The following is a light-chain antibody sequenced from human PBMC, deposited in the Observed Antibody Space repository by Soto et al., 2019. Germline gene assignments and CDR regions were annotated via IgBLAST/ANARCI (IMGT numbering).Light chain of an antibody. CDR1: SYNIGNNY. CDR3: GTWDSSLSAGRV. V-gene: IGLV1-51*01. J-gene: IGLJ1*01. CDR2: DNN. Sequence: QSVLTQPPSVSAAPGQKVTISCSGKSYNIGNNYVSGYQHLPVTAPKLLMYDNNKRPSVIPDRFSCSKSGTSATLGITGLQTGDEADYYCGTWDSSLSAGRVFGTGTKVTVL.